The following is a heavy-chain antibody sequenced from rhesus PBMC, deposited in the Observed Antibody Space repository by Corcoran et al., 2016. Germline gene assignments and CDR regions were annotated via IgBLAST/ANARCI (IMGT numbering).Heavy chain of an antibody. V-gene: IGHV4-169*01. CDR3: ATLQGGTYDY. J-gene: IGHJ4*01. CDR2: IYGRGSST. Sequence: QLQLQDSGPGLVKPSETLSVTCAVSGGSISRTYWNWIRQAQGKGLELIGYIYGRGSSTNDNPSLKSRVTLSVDTSMNQLSLKLRSVTAADTAVYYCATLQGGTYDYWGQGVLVTVSS. D-gene: IGHD6-25*01. CDR1: GGSISRTY.